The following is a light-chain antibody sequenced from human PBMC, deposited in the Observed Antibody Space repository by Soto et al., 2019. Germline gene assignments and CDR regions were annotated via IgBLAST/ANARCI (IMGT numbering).Light chain of an antibody. V-gene: IGKV1-39*01. CDR3: QQSFNSPWT. Sequence: DIQMTQSPSSLSTSVGDRVTISCRASQSVDKYLNWYQQKPGKAPKLLIYGASTLQSGVPSRFSGSGSGTEFTLTINSLQPEDFATYFCQQSFNSPWTFGQGTKVEVK. CDR2: GAS. CDR1: QSVDKY. J-gene: IGKJ1*01.